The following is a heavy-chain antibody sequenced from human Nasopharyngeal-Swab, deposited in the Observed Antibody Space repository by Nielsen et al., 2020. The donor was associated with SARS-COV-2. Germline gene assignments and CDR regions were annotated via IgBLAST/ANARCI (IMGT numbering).Heavy chain of an antibody. J-gene: IGHJ4*02. D-gene: IGHD1-26*01. CDR1: GYNFTTYD. CDR2: MNPNSGNT. V-gene: IGHV1-8*01. CDR3: ARGGVGPVGGALDY. Sequence: ASVKVSYKASGYNFTTYDFNWVRQATGQGLEWMGWMNPNSGNTGYAQKFQGRVTMTRKTSLSTAYLELRSLRSDDTAVYYCARGGVGPVGGALDYWGQGTLVTVSS.